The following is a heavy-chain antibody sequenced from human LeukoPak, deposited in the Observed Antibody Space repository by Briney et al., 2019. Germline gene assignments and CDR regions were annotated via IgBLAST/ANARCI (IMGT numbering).Heavy chain of an antibody. CDR1: GFTFSSYA. V-gene: IGHV4-34*08. Sequence: GSLRLSCAASGFTFSSYAMSWIRQPPGKGLEWIGEINHSGSTNYNPSLKSRVTIPVDTSKNQFSLKLSSVTAADTAVYYCAIHSGSSVGFDYWGQGTLVTVSS. CDR3: AIHSGSSVGFDY. CDR2: INHSGST. D-gene: IGHD6-6*01. J-gene: IGHJ4*02.